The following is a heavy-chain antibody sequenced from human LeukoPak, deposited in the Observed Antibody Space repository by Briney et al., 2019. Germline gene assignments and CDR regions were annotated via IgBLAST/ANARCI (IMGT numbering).Heavy chain of an antibody. Sequence: GGSLRLSCAASGFTFSSYAMSWVRQAPGKGLEWVSAISGSGGSTYYADSAKGRFTISRDNSKNTLYLQMNSLRAEDTAVYYCAREARYFDWLLSNGMDVWGQGTTVTVSS. V-gene: IGHV3-23*01. D-gene: IGHD3-9*01. J-gene: IGHJ6*02. CDR1: GFTFSSYA. CDR2: ISGSGGST. CDR3: AREARYFDWLLSNGMDV.